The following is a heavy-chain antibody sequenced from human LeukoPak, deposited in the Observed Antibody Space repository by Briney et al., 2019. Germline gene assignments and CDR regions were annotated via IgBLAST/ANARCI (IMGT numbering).Heavy chain of an antibody. CDR1: GFTVSSNY. Sequence: GGSLRLSCAASGFTVSSNYMSWVRQAPGKGLEWVSVIYTGGSTYYADSVKGRFTISRDNSKNTLYLQMNSLRAEDTAVYYCARGINYYGSGSFFDYWGQGTLVTVSS. CDR2: IYTGGST. D-gene: IGHD3-10*01. CDR3: ARGINYYGSGSFFDY. V-gene: IGHV3-66*01. J-gene: IGHJ4*02.